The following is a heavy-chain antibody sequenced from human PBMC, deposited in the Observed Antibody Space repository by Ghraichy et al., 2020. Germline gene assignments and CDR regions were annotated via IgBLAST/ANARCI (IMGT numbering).Heavy chain of an antibody. J-gene: IGHJ6*02. D-gene: IGHD3-16*02. CDR3: AIYPSFRRYYGMDV. CDR2: IIPIFGTA. V-gene: IGHV1-69*13. Sequence: SVKVSCKASGGTFSSYAISWVRQAPGQGLEWMGGIIPIFGTANYAQKFQGRVTITADESTRTAYMELSSLRSEDTAVYYCAIYPSFRRYYGMDVWGQGTTVTVSS. CDR1: GGTFSSYA.